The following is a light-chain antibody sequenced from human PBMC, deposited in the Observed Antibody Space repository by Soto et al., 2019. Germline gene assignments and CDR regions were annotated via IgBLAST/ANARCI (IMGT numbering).Light chain of an antibody. CDR2: GAS. CDR1: QSVSSSY. V-gene: IGKV3-20*01. Sequence: EIVLTQSPGTLSLTPRERATLSCRASQSVSSSYLAWYQQKPGQAPRLLIYGASSRATGIPDRFSGSGSGTDFTLTISRLEPEDFAVYYCQQYGSSPPFGGGTKVDIK. CDR3: QQYGSSPP. J-gene: IGKJ4*01.